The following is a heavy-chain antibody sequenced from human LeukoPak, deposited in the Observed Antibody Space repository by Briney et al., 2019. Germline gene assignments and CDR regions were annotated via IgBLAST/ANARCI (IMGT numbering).Heavy chain of an antibody. Sequence: KPSGTLSLTCAVYGGSFSDYYWSWIRQPPGKGLEWIGEISHSGSTNYNPSLKSRVTMSVDTSKNQFPLKLTSVTAADTAVYYCAAQYSGYVRLDYWGQGTLVTVSS. J-gene: IGHJ4*02. D-gene: IGHD5-12*01. CDR2: ISHSGST. V-gene: IGHV4-34*01. CDR1: GGSFSDYY. CDR3: AAQYSGYVRLDY.